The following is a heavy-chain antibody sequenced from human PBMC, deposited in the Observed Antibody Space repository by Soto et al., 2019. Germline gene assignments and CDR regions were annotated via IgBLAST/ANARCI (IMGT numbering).Heavy chain of an antibody. J-gene: IGHJ3*02. V-gene: IGHV3-30*18. CDR2: ISYDGSNK. CDR1: GFTFSSYG. CDR3: AKVQDGSGSYSSFDI. D-gene: IGHD3-10*01. Sequence: QVQMVESGGGVVQPGRSLRLSCAASGFTFSSYGMHWVRQAPGKGLEWVAVISYDGSNKYYADSVKGRFTISRDNSKNTLYLQMNSLRAEATAVYYCAKVQDGSGSYSSFDIWGQGTMVTVSS.